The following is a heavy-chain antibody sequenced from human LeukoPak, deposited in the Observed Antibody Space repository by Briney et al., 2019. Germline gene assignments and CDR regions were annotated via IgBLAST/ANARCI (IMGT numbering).Heavy chain of an antibody. CDR3: AAVVSAYCGGDCYKEAIDP. D-gene: IGHD2-21*02. CDR1: GYTFTSHG. J-gene: IGHJ5*02. CDR2: ISADNGNT. V-gene: IGHV1-18*01. Sequence: ASVKVSCKASGYTFTSHGISWVRQAPGQGLEWMGWISADNGNTDYAQRFQGRVTMTTDTSTSTAYMELRSLRSDDTAVYYCAAVVSAYCGGDCYKEAIDPWGQGTLVTVSS.